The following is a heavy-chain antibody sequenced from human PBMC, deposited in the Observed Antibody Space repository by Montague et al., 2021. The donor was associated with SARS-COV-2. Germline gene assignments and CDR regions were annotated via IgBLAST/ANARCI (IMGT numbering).Heavy chain of an antibody. Sequence: SETLSLTCNVSGVAVRRRSSEGNTPDLQSRLEFVCGIYSEKKNNYNPSLKSRVTISMDTSKSQFSLKLTSVTAADTAVYYCARHTRGWQPFDFWGQGTLVTVSA. CDR2: IYSEKKN. CDR3: ARHTRGWQPFDF. J-gene: IGHJ4*02. V-gene: IGHV4-61*10. D-gene: IGHD6-19*01. CDR1: GVAVRRRSSE.